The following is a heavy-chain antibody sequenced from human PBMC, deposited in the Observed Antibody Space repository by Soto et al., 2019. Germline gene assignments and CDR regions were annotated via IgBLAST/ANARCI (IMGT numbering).Heavy chain of an antibody. CDR2: IDRDGSSA. CDR1: GFTFSSNW. CDR3: ERDYYYSIDY. J-gene: IGHJ4*02. V-gene: IGHV3-74*01. Sequence: EVQLVESGGGLVQPGGSLRLSCVASGFTFSSNWMNWVRQAPGKGLVWVSRIDRDGSSARYADSVKGRFTISRDNAKNTLYLQMYIMLAEDTSVYVFERDYYYSIDYWGQGHLVTVSS. D-gene: IGHD3-22*01.